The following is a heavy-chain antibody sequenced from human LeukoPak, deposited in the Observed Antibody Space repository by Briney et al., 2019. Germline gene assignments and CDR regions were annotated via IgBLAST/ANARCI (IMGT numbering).Heavy chain of an antibody. V-gene: IGHV3-21*01. D-gene: IGHD3-10*01. CDR1: GFSFSSYG. CDR3: ARDYYGSGSLKGFDP. CDR2: LSSSSSYI. Sequence: GGSLRLSCAASGFSFSSYGMNWVRQAPGKGLEWVSSLSSSSSYIYYAESVKGRFTISRDNAENSLYLQMNSLRAEDTAVYFYARDYYGSGSLKGFDPWGQGTLVTVSS. J-gene: IGHJ5*02.